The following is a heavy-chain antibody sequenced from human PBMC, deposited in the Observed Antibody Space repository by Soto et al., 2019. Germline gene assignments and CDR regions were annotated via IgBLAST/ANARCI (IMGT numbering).Heavy chain of an antibody. Sequence: QVQGVQSGAEVKKPGASVKVSCKTPGYTFTNYHVHWVRQAPGQGLEWMGAINPNGGSTTYAQHLQGRVTMTSDSSTSTVYMEMGSLRSDDSAVYYCALPKNTLGWYNFWGKGTLVTV. D-gene: IGHD6-19*01. J-gene: IGHJ4*02. CDR1: GYTFTNYH. CDR2: INPNGGST. CDR3: ALPKNTLGWYNF. V-gene: IGHV1-46*01.